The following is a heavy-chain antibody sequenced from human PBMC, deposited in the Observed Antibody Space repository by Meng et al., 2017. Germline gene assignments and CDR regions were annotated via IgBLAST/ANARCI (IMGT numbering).Heavy chain of an antibody. Sequence: GSLSLSCTVSGGSISSYYWSWIRQPPGKGLEWIGYIYYSGSTNYNPSLKSRVTISVDTSKNQFSLKLSSVTAADTAVYYCARGYYGSGSYYNPLDYWGQGTLVTVSS. CDR2: IYYSGST. V-gene: IGHV4-59*01. CDR1: GGSISSYY. D-gene: IGHD3-10*01. CDR3: ARGYYGSGSYYNPLDY. J-gene: IGHJ4*02.